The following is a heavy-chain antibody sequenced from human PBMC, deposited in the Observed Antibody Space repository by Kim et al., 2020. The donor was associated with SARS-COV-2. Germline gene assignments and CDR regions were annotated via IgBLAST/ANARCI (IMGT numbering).Heavy chain of an antibody. D-gene: IGHD3-10*01. V-gene: IGHV5-51*01. CDR2: IXPGDSDT. CDR1: GYSFTTYW. CDR3: ARAPSGTLTXYYFAY. J-gene: IGHJ4*02. Sequence: GXSLKISCKGSGYSFTTYWIGWVRHMPGXGXEWXXXIXPGDSDTKYSPSFRGQVTISADWSITTAYLQWSSXKASDTALYXCARAPSGTLTXYYFAYWGQXXLVTVSS.